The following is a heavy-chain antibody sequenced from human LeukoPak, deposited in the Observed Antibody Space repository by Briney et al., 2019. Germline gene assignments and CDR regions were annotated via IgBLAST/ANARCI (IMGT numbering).Heavy chain of an antibody. Sequence: GGSLRLSCAASGFTFSTYDMHWVRQATGKGLEWVSAIGTAGEIYYPGSVKGRFTISREYAKNSLYLQMNSLRAEDTAVYYCARDRSGSYLTADYWGQGTLVTVSS. V-gene: IGHV3-13*01. D-gene: IGHD1-26*01. CDR2: IGTAGEI. CDR1: GFTFSTYD. J-gene: IGHJ4*02. CDR3: ARDRSGSYLTADY.